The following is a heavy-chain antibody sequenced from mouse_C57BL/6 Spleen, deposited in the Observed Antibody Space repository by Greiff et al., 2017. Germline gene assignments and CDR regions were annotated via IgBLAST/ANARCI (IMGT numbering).Heavy chain of an antibody. CDR3: ARSYYGSRKDY. J-gene: IGHJ2*01. CDR2: IHPNSGST. Sequence: VKLQESGAELVKPGASVKLSCKASGYTFTSYWMHWVKQRPGQGLEWIGMIHPNSGSTNYNEKFKSKATLTVDKSSSTAYMQLSSLTSEDSAVYYCARSYYGSRKDYWGQGTTLTVSS. V-gene: IGHV1-64*01. CDR1: GYTFTSYW. D-gene: IGHD1-1*01.